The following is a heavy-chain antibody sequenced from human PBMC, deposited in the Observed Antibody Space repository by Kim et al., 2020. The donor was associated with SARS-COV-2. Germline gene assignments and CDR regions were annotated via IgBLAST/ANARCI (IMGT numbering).Heavy chain of an antibody. CDR2: ITGSGDRT. D-gene: IGHD3-16*01. V-gene: IGHV3-23*01. Sequence: GGSLRLSCAASGFIFSDYSMRWVRQAPGKGLEWVSGITGSGDRTDFVDSVKGRFTISRDNSKNTLHLQMNSLRAEDTALYFCVKSRGRNGGNSCDYWGQG. J-gene: IGHJ4*02. CDR3: VKSRGRNGGNSCDY. CDR1: GFIFSDYS.